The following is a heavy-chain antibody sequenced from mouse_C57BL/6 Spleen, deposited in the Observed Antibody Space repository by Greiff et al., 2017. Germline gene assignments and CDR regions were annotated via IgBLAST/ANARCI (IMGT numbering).Heavy chain of an antibody. D-gene: IGHD1-1*01. Sequence: EVQLQQSGPELVKPGDSVKISCKASGYSFTGYFMNWVMQSHGKSLEWIGRINPYNGDTFYNQKFKGKATLTVDKSSSTAHMELRSLTSEDSAVYYCARFTTVVSRYYFDYWGQGTTLTVSS. CDR1: GYSFTGYF. J-gene: IGHJ2*01. CDR2: INPYNGDT. CDR3: ARFTTVVSRYYFDY. V-gene: IGHV1-20*01.